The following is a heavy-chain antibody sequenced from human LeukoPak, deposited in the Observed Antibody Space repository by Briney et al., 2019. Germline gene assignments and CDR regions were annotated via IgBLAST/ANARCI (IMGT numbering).Heavy chain of an antibody. Sequence: GGSLTLSCAASGFTFSSYEMNWVRQAPGKGLEWVSYISSSGSTIYYAHSLKGRFTISRDNAKNSLYLQMNSLRAEDTAVYYCARAHYYDSSGLDFWGQGTLVTVSS. J-gene: IGHJ4*02. V-gene: IGHV3-48*03. D-gene: IGHD3-22*01. CDR3: ARAHYYDSSGLDF. CDR2: ISSSGSTI. CDR1: GFTFSSYE.